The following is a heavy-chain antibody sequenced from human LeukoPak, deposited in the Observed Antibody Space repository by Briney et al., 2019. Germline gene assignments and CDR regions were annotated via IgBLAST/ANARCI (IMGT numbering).Heavy chain of an antibody. D-gene: IGHD4-17*01. CDR2: ITVSGTTK. V-gene: IGHV3-11*01. CDR1: GFTLTDHY. CDR3: ARDPDYGDPY. J-gene: IGHJ4*02. Sequence: PGGSLRLSCTVSGFTLTDHYMTWYRQSPGRGLEWISWITVSGTTKDYADSVKGRFTISRDNSKNSVYLQMSSLRADDTAVYYCARDPDYGDPYWGQGTLVTVSS.